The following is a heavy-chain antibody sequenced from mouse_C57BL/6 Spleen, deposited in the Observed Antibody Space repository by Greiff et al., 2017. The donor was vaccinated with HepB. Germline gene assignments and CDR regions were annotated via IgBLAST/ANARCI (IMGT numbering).Heavy chain of an antibody. CDR3: ARDFYYGSSYDYAMDY. CDR1: GFTFSSYA. Sequence: EVKLMESGGGLVKPGGSLKLSCAASGFTFSSYAMSWVRQTPEKRLEWVATISDGGSYTYYPDNVKGRFTISRDNAKNHLYLQMSHLKSEDTAMYYCARDFYYGSSYDYAMDYWGQGTSVTVSS. D-gene: IGHD1-1*01. CDR2: ISDGGSYT. J-gene: IGHJ4*01. V-gene: IGHV5-4*01.